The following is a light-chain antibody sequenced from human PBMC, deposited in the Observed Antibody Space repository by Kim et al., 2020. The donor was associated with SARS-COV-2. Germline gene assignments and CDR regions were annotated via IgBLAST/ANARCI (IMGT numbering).Light chain of an antibody. CDR2: DAS. CDR1: QSVSTY. V-gene: IGKV3-11*01. Sequence: SLSPGERATLSCRASQSVSTYLAWYQQKPGQAPRLLIHDASKRATGIPARFSGSGSGTGFTLTISSLEPEDFAVYYCQHRTNWLSFGGGTKVDIK. J-gene: IGKJ4*01. CDR3: QHRTNWLS.